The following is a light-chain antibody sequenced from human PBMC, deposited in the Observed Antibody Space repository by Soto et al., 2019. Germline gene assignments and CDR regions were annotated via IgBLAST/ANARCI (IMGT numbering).Light chain of an antibody. CDR3: CSYAGSSTLYV. CDR2: EGS. CDR1: SSDDGSYNL. Sequence: QSALTQPASVSGSPGQSITISCTGTSSDDGSYNLVSWYQQHPGKAPKLMIYEGSKRPSGVSNRFSGSKSGNTASLTISGLQAEDEADYYCCSYAGSSTLYVFGTATKLTVL. V-gene: IGLV2-23*01. J-gene: IGLJ1*01.